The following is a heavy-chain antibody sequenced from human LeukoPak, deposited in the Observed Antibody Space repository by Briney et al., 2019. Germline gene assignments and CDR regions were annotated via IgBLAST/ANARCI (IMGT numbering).Heavy chain of an antibody. V-gene: IGHV3-9*01. CDR2: ISWNSGSI. CDR3: AKDVQAAAGNYFDY. D-gene: IGHD6-13*01. Sequence: GGSLRLSCAASGFTFDDYAIHWVRQAPGKGLEWVSGISWNSGSIAYADSVKGRFTISRDNAKNSLYLHMNSLRPEGTALYYCAKDVQAAAGNYFDYWGQGTLVTVSS. CDR1: GFTFDDYA. J-gene: IGHJ4*02.